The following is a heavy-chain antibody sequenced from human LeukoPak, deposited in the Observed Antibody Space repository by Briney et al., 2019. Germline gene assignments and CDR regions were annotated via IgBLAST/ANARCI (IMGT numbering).Heavy chain of an antibody. CDR3: ARETVVVAAFDY. J-gene: IGHJ4*02. Sequence: ASVKVSCKASGYTFTSYYMHRVRQAPGQGLEWMGIINPSGGSTSYAQKFQGRVTMTRDTSTSTVYMELSSLRSEDTAVYYCARETVVVAAFDYWGQGTLVTVSS. D-gene: IGHD2-15*01. CDR2: INPSGGST. CDR1: GYTFTSYY. V-gene: IGHV1-46*01.